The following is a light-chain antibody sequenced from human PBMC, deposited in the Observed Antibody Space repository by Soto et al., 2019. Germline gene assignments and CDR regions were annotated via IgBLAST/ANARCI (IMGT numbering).Light chain of an antibody. CDR2: DAS. Sequence: EIVLAQSPATLSMSPGERATLSCRASQSVSSNLAWYQQKPGQGPRLLIYDASNRATGIPVRFSGSGSGTDFTLTISSLEPEDFAVYYCQQRSDWPLTFGGGTKVEIK. CDR1: QSVSSN. V-gene: IGKV3-11*01. J-gene: IGKJ4*01. CDR3: QQRSDWPLT.